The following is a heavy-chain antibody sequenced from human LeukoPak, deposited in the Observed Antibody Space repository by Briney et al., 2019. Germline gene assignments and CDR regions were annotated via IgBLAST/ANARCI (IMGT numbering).Heavy chain of an antibody. J-gene: IGHJ4*02. D-gene: IGHD1/OR15-1a*01. CDR1: GLTLSGYW. CDR3: STVEHF. CDR2: IDSDGSGT. Sequence: GGSLRLSCSASGLTLSGYWMHWVRQIPGKGLVWVSRIDSDGSGTSYADSVKGRFTISRDDVKDMLYLQMNSLRVEDTGLYYCSTVEHFWGQGTLVTVSS. V-gene: IGHV3-74*01.